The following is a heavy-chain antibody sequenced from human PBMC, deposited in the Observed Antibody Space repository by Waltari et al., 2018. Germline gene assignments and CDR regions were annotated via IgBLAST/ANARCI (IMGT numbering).Heavy chain of an antibody. CDR2: IYPGDSDT. CDR1: GYSFTSYW. D-gene: IGHD6-13*01. CDR3: ARHKKSPKSGYSISWYDVDY. V-gene: IGHV5-51*01. J-gene: IGHJ4*02. Sequence: EVQLVQSGAEVKKPGESLKISCQGSGYSFTSYWIGWVRQMPGKGLEWMGIIYPGDSDTRYSPSFQGQVTISADKSISTAYLQWSSLKASDTAIYYCARHKKSPKSGYSISWYDVDYWGQGTLVTVSS.